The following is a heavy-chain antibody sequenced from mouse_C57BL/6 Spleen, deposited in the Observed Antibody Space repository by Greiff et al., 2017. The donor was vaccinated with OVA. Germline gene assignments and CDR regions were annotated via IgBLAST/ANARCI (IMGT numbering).Heavy chain of an antibody. V-gene: IGHV1-15*01. J-gene: IGHJ2*01. D-gene: IGHD1-1*01. CDR2: IDPETGGY. Sequence: QVQLQQSGAGLVRPGASVKLSCKASGYSFTDYEMHWVKQTPVHGLEWIGAIDPETGGYAYNQKFKGKAILTADKSSSPASIQLRSLTADDSAVSYRTRVYSGYWGQGTTLTVSS. CDR1: GYSFTDYE. CDR3: TRVYSGY.